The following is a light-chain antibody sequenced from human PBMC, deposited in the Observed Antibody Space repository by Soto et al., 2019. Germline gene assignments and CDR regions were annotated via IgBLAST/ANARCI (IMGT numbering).Light chain of an antibody. CDR2: SNE. CDR3: AAWDGSLNGWV. CDR1: SSSIGSNT. J-gene: IGLJ3*02. V-gene: IGLV1-44*01. Sequence: QPVLTQAPSASGTPGQRVTISCSGSSSSIGSNTVSWYQQVPGTAPKLLIYSNEQRPSGVPDRFSGSKSGTSASLAIGGLQSEDEADYYCAAWDGSLNGWVFGGGTKLTVL.